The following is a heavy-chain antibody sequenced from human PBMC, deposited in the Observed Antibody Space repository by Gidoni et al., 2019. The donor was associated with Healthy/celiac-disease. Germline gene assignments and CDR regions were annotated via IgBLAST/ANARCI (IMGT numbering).Heavy chain of an antibody. V-gene: IGHV3-30-3*01. CDR3: ARSGIVVVPAAFAFDI. J-gene: IGHJ3*02. Sequence: QVQLVESGGGVVQPGRSLRLSCAASGFTFSSYAMHWVRQAPGKGLEWVTVISYDGSNKYYADSVKGRFTISRDNSKNTLYLQMNSPRAEDTAVYYCARSGIVVVPAAFAFDIWGQGTMVTVSS. CDR2: ISYDGSNK. CDR1: GFTFSSYA. D-gene: IGHD2-2*01.